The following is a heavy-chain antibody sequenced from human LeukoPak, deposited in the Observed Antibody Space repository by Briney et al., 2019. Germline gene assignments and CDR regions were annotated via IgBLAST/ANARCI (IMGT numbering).Heavy chain of an antibody. V-gene: IGHV4-59*01. Sequence: SETLSPTCTASGGSISSYYWSWIRQPPGKGLEWIAHIYGSGSTNYNPSLKSRVSMSLDTSKSQFALKLSSVTAADTAVYYCSREGYYGSGNLDYWGQGTLVTVSS. J-gene: IGHJ4*02. CDR1: GGSISSYY. CDR2: IYGSGST. D-gene: IGHD3-10*01. CDR3: SREGYYGSGNLDY.